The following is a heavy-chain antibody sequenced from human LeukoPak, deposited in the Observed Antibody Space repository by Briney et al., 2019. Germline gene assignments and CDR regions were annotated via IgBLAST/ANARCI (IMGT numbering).Heavy chain of an antibody. CDR3: AREAIFGVVREYYFDL. CDR2: INPSGGPA. J-gene: IGHJ4*02. D-gene: IGHD3-3*01. V-gene: IGHV1-46*01. CDR1: GYTFTRYH. Sequence: ASVKVSCKASGYTFTRYHIHWVRQAPGQGLEWMGVINPSGGPATYAQKLQGRVTLTRDTSTTTVYMEVNSLRSDDTAVYYCAREAIFGVVREYYFDLWGQGTLVTVS.